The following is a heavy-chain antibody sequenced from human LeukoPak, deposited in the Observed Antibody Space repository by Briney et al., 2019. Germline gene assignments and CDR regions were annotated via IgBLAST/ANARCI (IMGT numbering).Heavy chain of an antibody. CDR2: IYSGGST. V-gene: IGHV3-66*01. CDR3: ARDLTTSAYFDY. Sequence: GGSLRLSCAASGFTVSSNYMSWVRQAPGKGLEWVSVIYSGGSTYYADSVKGSFTISRDNSKNTLYLQMNSLRAEDTAVYYCARDLTTSAYFDYWGQGTLVTVSS. D-gene: IGHD1-1*01. CDR1: GFTVSSNY. J-gene: IGHJ4*02.